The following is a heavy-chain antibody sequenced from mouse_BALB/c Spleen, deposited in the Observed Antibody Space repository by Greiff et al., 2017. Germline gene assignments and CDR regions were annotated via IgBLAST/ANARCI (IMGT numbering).Heavy chain of an antibody. CDR1: GFTFSSYT. D-gene: IGHD1-2*01. CDR3: ARHDLLRPWFAY. Sequence: EVKLMESGGGLVQPGGSLKLSCAASGFTFSSYTMSWVRQTPEKRLEWVAYISNGGGSTYYPDTVKGRFTISRDNAKNTLYLQMSSLKSEDTAMYYCARHDLLRPWFAYWGQGTLVTVSA. J-gene: IGHJ3*01. CDR2: ISNGGGST. V-gene: IGHV5-12-2*01.